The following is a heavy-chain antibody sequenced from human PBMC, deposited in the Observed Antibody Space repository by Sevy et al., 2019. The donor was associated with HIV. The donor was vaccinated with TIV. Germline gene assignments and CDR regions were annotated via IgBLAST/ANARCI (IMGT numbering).Heavy chain of an antibody. CDR2: ISYDGSNK. D-gene: IGHD4-17*01. V-gene: IGHV3-30-3*01. Sequence: GGSLRLSCAASGFTFSRYAMHWVRQAPGKGLEWVAVISYDGSNKYYADSVKGRFTISRDNSKNTLYLQMNSLRAEDSAVYYCARDFAVMIDYVGNYYYYYGMDVWGQGTTVTVSS. CDR3: ARDFAVMIDYVGNYYYYYGMDV. CDR1: GFTFSRYA. J-gene: IGHJ6*02.